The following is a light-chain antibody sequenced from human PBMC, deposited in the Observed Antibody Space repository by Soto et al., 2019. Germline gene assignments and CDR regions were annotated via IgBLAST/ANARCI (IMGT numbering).Light chain of an antibody. CDR3: PQSSSLSGYT. J-gene: IGKJ2*01. V-gene: IGKV3-20*01. CDR1: QNIATQF. Sequence: VLTQSPGTLSLSPGERATLSCRASQNIATQFFTWYQQRPGQAPRVLIYGTSTRATGIPDRFSGSGSGTDFTLTISRLKTATFAVYNCPQSSSLSGYTFGQGTNLEIK. CDR2: GTS.